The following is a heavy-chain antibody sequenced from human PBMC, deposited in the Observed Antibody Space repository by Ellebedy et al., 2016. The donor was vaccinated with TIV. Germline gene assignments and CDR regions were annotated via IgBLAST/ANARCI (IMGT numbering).Heavy chain of an antibody. CDR2: IYHSGST. V-gene: IGHV4-59*08. J-gene: IGHJ1*01. CDR1: GGTIRTYN. D-gene: IGHD3-22*01. CDR3: ARHGHYDTSGYLDPAKYFQH. Sequence: MPSETPSLTCTVSGGTIRTYNWSWVRQPPGKRLEWIGYIYHSGSTNYNPSLRGRVTMSVDTSRNTFSLKLSSVTAADTAVYYCARHGHYDTSGYLDPAKYFQHWGQGTLVAVSS.